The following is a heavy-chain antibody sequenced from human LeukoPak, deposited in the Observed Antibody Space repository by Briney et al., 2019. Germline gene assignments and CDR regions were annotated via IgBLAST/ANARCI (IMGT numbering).Heavy chain of an antibody. V-gene: IGHV3-48*02. CDR1: GFTFSTYS. CDR3: ARGPYEGGYFDY. J-gene: IGHJ4*02. Sequence: GGSLRLSCAASGFTFSTYSMNWVRQAPGKGLEWVSYISGGSSTVHYADSVKGRFTIYRDNAKTSLFLQMNSLRDKDTAVYYCARGPYEGGYFDYWGQGTLVTVSS. D-gene: IGHD3-3*01. CDR2: ISGGSSTV.